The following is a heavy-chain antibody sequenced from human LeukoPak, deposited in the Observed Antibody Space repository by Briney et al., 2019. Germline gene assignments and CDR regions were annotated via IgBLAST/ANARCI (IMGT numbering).Heavy chain of an antibody. CDR1: GASMSNSF. D-gene: IGHD2-15*01. CDR3: ARAPAGCGGTCSFDY. J-gene: IGHJ4*02. Sequence: SETLSLICTVSGASMSNSFWSWIRQPAGKGLEWIGRIYSSGRTNYNPSLKSRVTLSIDTSNNQFSLKLTSVTAADTASYYCARAPAGCGGTCSFDYWGQGTLVTVSS. CDR2: IYSSGRT. V-gene: IGHV4-4*07.